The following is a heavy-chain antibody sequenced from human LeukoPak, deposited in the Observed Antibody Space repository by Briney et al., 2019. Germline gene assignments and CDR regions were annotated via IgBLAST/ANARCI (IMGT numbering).Heavy chain of an antibody. CDR1: GFTFSSYS. V-gene: IGHV3-21*01. J-gene: IGHJ5*02. CDR2: ISGSSSYI. Sequence: PGRSLRLSCAASGFTFSSYSMNWVRQAPGKGLEWVSSISGSSSYIYYADSVKGRFTISRDNAKNSLYLQMNSLRAEDTAVYYCARTYSRIVNDWFDPWGQGTLVTVSS. D-gene: IGHD6-13*01. CDR3: ARTYSRIVNDWFDP.